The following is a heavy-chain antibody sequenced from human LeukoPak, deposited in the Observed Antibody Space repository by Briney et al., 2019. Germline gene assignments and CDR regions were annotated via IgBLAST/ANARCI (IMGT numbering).Heavy chain of an antibody. CDR3: VRDGRFDSACFDS. J-gene: IGHJ4*02. CDR1: GDPLNDNLYY. D-gene: IGHD6-19*01. Sequence: SETLSLTCTVSGDPLNDNLYYWGWIRQSPGKGLEWIGAFYSSGSTSSHSSLKSRVTISVDTSRTQLSLKLDSVTDTDTAVYYCVRDGRFDSACFDSWGPGILVTVSS. CDR2: FYSSGST. V-gene: IGHV4-39*07.